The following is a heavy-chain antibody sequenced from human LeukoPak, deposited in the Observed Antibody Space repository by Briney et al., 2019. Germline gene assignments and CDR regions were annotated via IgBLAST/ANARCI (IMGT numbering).Heavy chain of an antibody. Sequence: ASVKVSCKASGYTFTGHYMHWVRQAPGQGPEGMGRINPNSGGANYAQKFQGRVTMTRDTSIRTAYMELSGMRSDDTAVYYCARDREVGSTDDAFDIWGQGTRVIVSS. CDR2: INPNSGGA. CDR1: GYTFTGHY. V-gene: IGHV1-2*06. CDR3: ARDREVGSTDDAFDI. D-gene: IGHD1-26*01. J-gene: IGHJ3*02.